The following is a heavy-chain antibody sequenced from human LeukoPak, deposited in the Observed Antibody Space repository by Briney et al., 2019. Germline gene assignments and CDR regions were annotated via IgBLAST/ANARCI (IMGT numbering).Heavy chain of an antibody. CDR2: ISSSSSYI. J-gene: IGHJ5*02. D-gene: IGHD3-3*01. CDR1: GFTFSSYS. V-gene: IGHV3-21*01. CDR3: ARDILEANWFDP. Sequence: RGSLRLSCAASGFTFSSYSMNWVRQAPGKGLEWVSSISSSSSYIYYADSVKGRFTISRDNAKNSLYLQMNSLRAEDTAVYYCARDILEANWFDPWGQGTLVTVSS.